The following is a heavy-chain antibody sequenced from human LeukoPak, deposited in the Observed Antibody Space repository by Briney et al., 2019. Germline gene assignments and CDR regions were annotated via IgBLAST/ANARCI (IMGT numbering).Heavy chain of an antibody. Sequence: GGSLRLSCAASGFAFSSYGLHWVRQAPGKGLEWVTFIRYDGSNKYSADSVKGRFTISRDNSKNTLSLQMDSLRAEDTAIYYCVTTVTTSVYYMDVWGKGTTVTVSS. CDR2: IRYDGSNK. J-gene: IGHJ6*03. D-gene: IGHD4-11*01. V-gene: IGHV3-30*02. CDR1: GFAFSSYG. CDR3: VTTVTTSVYYMDV.